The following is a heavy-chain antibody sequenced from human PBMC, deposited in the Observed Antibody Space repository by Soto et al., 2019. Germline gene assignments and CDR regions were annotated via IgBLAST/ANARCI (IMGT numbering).Heavy chain of an antibody. CDR2: IIPIFGTA. J-gene: IGHJ3*02. CDR3: ARKAYCGGDCYLAGDAFDI. Sequence: SVKVSCKASGGTFSSYAISWVRQAPGQGLEWMGGIIPIFGTANYAQKFQGRVTITADESTSTAYMELSSLRSEDTAVYYCARKAYCGGDCYLAGDAFDIWGQGTMVTVSS. D-gene: IGHD2-21*02. CDR1: GGTFSSYA. V-gene: IGHV1-69*13.